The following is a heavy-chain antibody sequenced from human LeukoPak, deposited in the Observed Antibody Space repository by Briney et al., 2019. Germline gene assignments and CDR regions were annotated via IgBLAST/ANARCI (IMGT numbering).Heavy chain of an antibody. J-gene: IGHJ4*02. CDR3: ARDVGYCSGGSCYTYYFDY. V-gene: IGHV3-21*01. D-gene: IGHD2-15*01. Sequence: PGGSLRLSCAASGFTFSSYSMNWVRQAPGKGLEWVSSISSSSSYIYYADSVKGRFTISRDNAKNSLYLQMNSLRAEDTAVYYCARDVGYCSGGSCYTYYFDYWGQGTLVTVSS. CDR1: GFTFSSYS. CDR2: ISSSSSYI.